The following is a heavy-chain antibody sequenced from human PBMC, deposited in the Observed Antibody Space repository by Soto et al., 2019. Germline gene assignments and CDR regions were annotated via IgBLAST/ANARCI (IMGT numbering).Heavy chain of an antibody. CDR2: ISGNGGST. V-gene: IGHV3-23*01. CDR3: AKMDRGGYYLSPFDY. D-gene: IGHD3-22*01. Sequence: PGGSLRLSCAASGFTFSSYAMNWVRQTPGKGLEWVSAISGNGGSTYYADSVKGRFTISRDNSKNTLYLQMNSLRAEDTAVYYCAKMDRGGYYLSPFDYWAQGTLVTVSS. J-gene: IGHJ4*02. CDR1: GFTFSSYA.